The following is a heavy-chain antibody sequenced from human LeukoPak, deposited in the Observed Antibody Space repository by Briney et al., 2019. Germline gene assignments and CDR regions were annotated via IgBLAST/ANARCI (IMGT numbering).Heavy chain of an antibody. CDR3: VLEDFWRGWGPFDY. J-gene: IGHJ4*02. D-gene: IGHD3-3*01. Sequence: ASVKVSFKASGYTFTGYYMHWVRQAPGQGLGWMGWINTNSSGTNYAQKFQGRVTMTRDTSISTAYMELSRLRSADTAVYYCVLEDFWRGWGPFDYWGQGTPVTVSS. CDR2: INTNSSGT. CDR1: GYTFTGYY. V-gene: IGHV1-2*02.